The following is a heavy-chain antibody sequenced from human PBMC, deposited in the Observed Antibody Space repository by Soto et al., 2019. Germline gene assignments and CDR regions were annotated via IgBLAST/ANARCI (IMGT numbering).Heavy chain of an antibody. CDR2: IIPIFGTA. D-gene: IGHD1-7*01. Sequence: SVKVSCKASGGTFSSYAISWVRQAPGQGLEWMGGIIPIFGTANYAQKFQGRVTITADESTSTAYMELSSLRSEDTAVYYRARDSLPCSWNYSFAYWRQGTLVTVS. CDR1: GGTFSSYA. V-gene: IGHV1-69*13. CDR3: ARDSLPCSWNYSFAY. J-gene: IGHJ4*02.